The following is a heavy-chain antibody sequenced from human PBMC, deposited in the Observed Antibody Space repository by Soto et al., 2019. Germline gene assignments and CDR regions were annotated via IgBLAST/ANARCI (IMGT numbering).Heavy chain of an antibody. Sequence: PGESLKISCRGSGYTFTSYWIGWVRQMPGKGLECMGIIYPGDSDTRYSPSFQGQVTISADKSISTAYLQWSSLKASDTAMYYCARMVAAGKYYSGMYACAQGTTVTV. CDR2: IYPGDSDT. CDR3: ARMVAAGKYYSGMYA. CDR1: GYTFTSYW. V-gene: IGHV5-51*01. J-gene: IGHJ6*02. D-gene: IGHD6-13*01.